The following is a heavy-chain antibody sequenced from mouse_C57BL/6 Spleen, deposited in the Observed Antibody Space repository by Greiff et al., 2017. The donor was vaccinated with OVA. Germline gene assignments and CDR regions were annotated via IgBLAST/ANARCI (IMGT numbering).Heavy chain of an antibody. CDR3: AKHGSSYVANAMDY. D-gene: IGHD1-1*01. CDR2: IWGDGST. Sequence: VKLQESGPGLVAPSQSLSITCTVSGFSLTSYGVSWVRQPPGKGLEWLGVIWGDGSTNYHSALISRLSISKDNSKSQVFLKLNSLQTDDTATYYCAKHGSSYVANAMDYWGQGTSVTVSS. CDR1: GFSLTSYG. J-gene: IGHJ4*01. V-gene: IGHV2-3*01.